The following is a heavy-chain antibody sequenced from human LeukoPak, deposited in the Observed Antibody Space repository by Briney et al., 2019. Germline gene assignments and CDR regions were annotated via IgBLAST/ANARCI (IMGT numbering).Heavy chain of an antibody. CDR3: ARLDDMAFDY. J-gene: IGHJ4*02. V-gene: IGHV3-53*01. CDR2: IYSGGST. CDR1: GFTVSSNY. D-gene: IGHD3-22*01. Sequence: GGSLRLSCAASGFTVSSNYMSWVRQAPGKGLEWVSVIYSGGSTYYADSVKGRFTISRDNSKNTLYLQTNSLRAEDTAVYYCARLDDMAFDYWGQGTLVTVSS.